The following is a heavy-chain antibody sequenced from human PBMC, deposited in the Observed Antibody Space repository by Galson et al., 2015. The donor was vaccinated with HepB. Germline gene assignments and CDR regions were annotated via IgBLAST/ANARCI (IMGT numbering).Heavy chain of an antibody. CDR1: GFTFSSYA. CDR3: AGSFSYDFWSGYYKGYYYGMDV. V-gene: IGHV3-30-3*01. CDR2: ISYDGSNR. Sequence: SLRLSCAASGFTFSSYAMHWVRQAPGKGLEWVAVISYDGSNRYYADSVKGRFTISRDNSKNTLYLQMNSLRAEDTAVYYCAGSFSYDFWSGYYKGYYYGMDVWGQGTTVTVSS. D-gene: IGHD3-3*01. J-gene: IGHJ6*02.